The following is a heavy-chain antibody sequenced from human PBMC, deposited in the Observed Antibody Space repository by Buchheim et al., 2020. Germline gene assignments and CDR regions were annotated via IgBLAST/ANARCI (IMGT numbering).Heavy chain of an antibody. Sequence: QVQLVESGGSVVQPGRSLRLSCAASGFTFSSYGMHWVRQGPGKGLEWVAVISYDGGNKYYADSVKGRFTISRDNSNNTLYLQMSSLRAEDTAVYYCAKDGLVGGVSVSYYYMDVWGKGTT. CDR2: ISYDGGNK. V-gene: IGHV3-30*18. CDR3: AKDGLVGGVSVSYYYMDV. D-gene: IGHD3-16*01. J-gene: IGHJ6*03. CDR1: GFTFSSYG.